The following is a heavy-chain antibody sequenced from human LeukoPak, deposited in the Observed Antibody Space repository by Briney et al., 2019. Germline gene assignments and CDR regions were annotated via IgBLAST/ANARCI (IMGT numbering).Heavy chain of an antibody. CDR2: IYSGGNT. D-gene: IGHD3-10*01. J-gene: IGHJ4*02. CDR3: ARGLEVRGVLFDY. Sequence: GGSLRLSCAASGFTVSSNYMSWVRQAPGKGLEWVSVIYSGGNTYYADSVKGRFTISRDKSKNTLYLQMNSLRAEDTAVYYCARGLEVRGVLFDYWGQGTLVTVSS. CDR1: GFTVSSNY. V-gene: IGHV3-53*01.